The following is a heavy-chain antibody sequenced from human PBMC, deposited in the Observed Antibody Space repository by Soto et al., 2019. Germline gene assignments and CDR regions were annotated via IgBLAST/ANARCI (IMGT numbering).Heavy chain of an antibody. CDR2: INHDGSEK. V-gene: IGHV3-7*03. J-gene: IGHJ4*01. Sequence: GGSLRISCVTCGFSYRGFWCSWVRQARGKGLRCVAYINHDGSEKYYVDSMEGRFTISRDNSKNSLYLQMSLLSDEDTAVYFCARNPSRRSPPDYWGHGT. CDR1: GFSYRGFW. CDR3: ARNPSRRSPPDY. D-gene: IGHD6-6*01.